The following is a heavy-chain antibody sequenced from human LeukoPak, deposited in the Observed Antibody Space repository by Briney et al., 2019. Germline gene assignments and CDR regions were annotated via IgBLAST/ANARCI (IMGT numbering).Heavy chain of an antibody. CDR2: INPNSGGT. CDR1: GYTFTGYY. V-gene: IGHV1-2*02. CDR3: AKMGDIVVVTALDY. Sequence: ASVKVSCKASGYTFTGYYMHWVRQAPGQGLEWMGWINPNSGGTNYAQKVQGRVTMTRDTSISTAYMELSRLRSDDTAVYYCAKMGDIVVVTALDYWGQGTLVTVSS. J-gene: IGHJ4*02. D-gene: IGHD2-21*02.